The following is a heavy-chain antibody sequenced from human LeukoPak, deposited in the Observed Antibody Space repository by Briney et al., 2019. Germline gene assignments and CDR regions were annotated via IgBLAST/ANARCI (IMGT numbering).Heavy chain of an antibody. CDR2: IYCSGST. CDR1: GGSISSSSYY. Sequence: SETLSLTCTVSGGSISSSSYYWGWIRQPPGKGLEWIGSIYCSGSTYYNPSLKSRVTISVDTSKNQFSLKLSSVTAADTAVYYCATQGGYSGYDPWGQGTLVTVSS. CDR3: ATQGGYSGYDP. D-gene: IGHD5-12*01. V-gene: IGHV4-39*01. J-gene: IGHJ5*02.